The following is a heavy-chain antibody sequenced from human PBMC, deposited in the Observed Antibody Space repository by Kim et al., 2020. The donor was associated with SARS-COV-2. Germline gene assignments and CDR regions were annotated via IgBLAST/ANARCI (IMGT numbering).Heavy chain of an antibody. CDR1: GYSFSNYW. CDR2: IYPGDSDT. CDR3: ARHKGYYYDSSGYYVALEFDY. J-gene: IGHJ4*02. V-gene: IGHV5-51*01. D-gene: IGHD3-22*01. Sequence: GESLKISCKGSGYSFSNYWIAWVRQMPGKGLEWMGIIYPGDSDTRYSPSFQGQVTISADKSISTAYLQWSSLKASDTAMYYCARHKGYYYDSSGYYVALEFDYWGQGTLVTVSS.